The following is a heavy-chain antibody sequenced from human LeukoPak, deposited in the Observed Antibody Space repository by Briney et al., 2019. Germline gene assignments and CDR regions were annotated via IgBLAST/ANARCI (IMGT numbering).Heavy chain of an antibody. CDR3: ASQIGYCSSTSCYDMSFDY. Sequence: ASVKVSCKASGGTFRSNAISWVRQAPGQGLEWMGGITPIFGTANYAQKFQGRVTITAVESMSTAYMELSSLRSEDTAVYYCASQIGYCSSTSCYDMSFDYWGQGTLVTVSS. CDR2: ITPIFGTA. J-gene: IGHJ4*02. D-gene: IGHD2-2*01. CDR1: GGTFRSNA. V-gene: IGHV1-69*13.